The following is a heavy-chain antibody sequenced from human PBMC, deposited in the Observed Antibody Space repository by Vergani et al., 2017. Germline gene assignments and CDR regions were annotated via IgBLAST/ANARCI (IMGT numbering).Heavy chain of an antibody. CDR2: INPNSGGT. CDR1: GYTFTGYY. Sequence: QVQLVQSGAEVKKPGASVKVSCKTSGYTFTGYYMHWVRQAPGQGLEWMGWINPNSGGTNYAQKFQGRVTMTRDTSISTAYMELSRLRSDDTAVYYCARGYPVLRYSSSWFGYWGQGTLVTVSS. J-gene: IGHJ5*01. D-gene: IGHD6-13*01. V-gene: IGHV1-2*02. CDR3: ARGYPVLRYSSSWFGY.